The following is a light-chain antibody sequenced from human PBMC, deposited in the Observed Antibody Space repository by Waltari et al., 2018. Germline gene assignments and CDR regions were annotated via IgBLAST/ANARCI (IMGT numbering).Light chain of an antibody. Sequence: QSVLTQPPSASGTPGQRVTISCSGSSSNIGSNTANWYLQLPGTAPKLLIYSNNQRPSGVPDRFAGSKSGTSASLDISGLQSEDEADYYCATWDDSLNVWVFGGGTKLTVL. V-gene: IGLV1-44*01. CDR1: SSNIGSNT. CDR2: SNN. CDR3: ATWDDSLNVWV. J-gene: IGLJ3*02.